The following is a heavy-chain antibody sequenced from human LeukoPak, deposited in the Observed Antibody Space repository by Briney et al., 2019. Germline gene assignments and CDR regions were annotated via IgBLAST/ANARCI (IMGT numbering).Heavy chain of an antibody. CDR1: GYTFTSYY. V-gene: IGHV1-18*04. Sequence: ASVTVSCKASGYTFTSYYFHWVRQAPGQGLEWMGWISRNNANTNYAQELQGRVTLTTDTSTSTAYMELRSLRSDDTAVYYCARAHVIAVTGTFDYWGQGTLVTVSS. CDR2: ISRNNANT. J-gene: IGHJ4*02. D-gene: IGHD6-19*01. CDR3: ARAHVIAVTGTFDY.